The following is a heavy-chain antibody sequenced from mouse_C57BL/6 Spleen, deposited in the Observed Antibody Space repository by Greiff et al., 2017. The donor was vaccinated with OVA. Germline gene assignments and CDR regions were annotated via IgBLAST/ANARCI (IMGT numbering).Heavy chain of an antibody. CDR1: GYSFTGYY. V-gene: IGHV1-42*01. J-gene: IGHJ4*01. Sequence: VQLQQSGPELVKPGASVKISCKASGYSFTGYYMNWVKQSPEKSLEWIGEINPSTGGTTYNQKFKAKATLTVDKSSSTAYMQLSSLTSEDSAVYFCARGLDYWGQGTSVTVSS. CDR2: INPSTGGT. CDR3: ARGLDY.